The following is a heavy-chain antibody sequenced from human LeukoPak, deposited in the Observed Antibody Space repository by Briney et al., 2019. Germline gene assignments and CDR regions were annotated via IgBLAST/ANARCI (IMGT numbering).Heavy chain of an antibody. J-gene: IGHJ5*02. CDR2: INQDGSEK. CDR1: GSTFTSYW. CDR3: ARAVSGTYYAWFDP. D-gene: IGHD1-26*01. V-gene: IGHV3-7*04. Sequence: GGSLRLSCAASGSTFTSYWMSWVRQAPGKGLEWVANINQDGSEKYYVDSVKGRFTISRDNAKNSLYLQMNSLRAEDTALYYCARAVSGTYYAWFDPWGQGTLVTVSS.